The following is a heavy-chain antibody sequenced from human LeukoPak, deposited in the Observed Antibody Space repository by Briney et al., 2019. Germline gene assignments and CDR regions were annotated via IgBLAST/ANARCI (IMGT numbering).Heavy chain of an antibody. D-gene: IGHD2-2*01. CDR1: GFTFSSYS. CDR2: ISGTSDYI. V-gene: IGHV3-21*06. CDR3: ARREPQGCSGTSCFAGPVGH. Sequence: GGSLRLSGAASGFTFSSYSMNWVRQAPGKGLEWVSSISGTSDYIYYADSVKGRFTISRDNGQNSLYLQMNSLRAEDTAVYYCARREPQGCSGTSCFAGPVGHWGQGTLVTVSS. J-gene: IGHJ4*02.